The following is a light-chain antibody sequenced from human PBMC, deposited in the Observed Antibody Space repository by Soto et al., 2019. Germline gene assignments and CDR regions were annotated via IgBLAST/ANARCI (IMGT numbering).Light chain of an antibody. CDR1: SSDVGGYNY. Sequence: QSALTQPASVSGSPGQSITISCTGTSSDVGGYNYVSWYQQHPGKAPKLMIYDVSDRPSGVSNRFSASKSGNMASLTISGLQAEDEADYYYCSYTSSSTPWVFGTGTKVTVL. CDR2: DVS. CDR3: CSYTSSSTPWV. J-gene: IGLJ1*01. V-gene: IGLV2-14*03.